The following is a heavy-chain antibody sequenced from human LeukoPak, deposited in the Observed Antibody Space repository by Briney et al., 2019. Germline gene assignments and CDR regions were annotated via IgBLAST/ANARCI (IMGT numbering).Heavy chain of an antibody. J-gene: IGHJ6*02. CDR2: IYYSGST. CDR3: ARGDQLLDYYYYGMDV. D-gene: IGHD2-2*01. Sequence: SETLSLTCTVSGGSISSYYWSWIRQPPGKGLEWIGYIYYSGSTNYNPSLKSRVTISVDTSKNQFSLKLSSVTAADTAVYYCARGDQLLDYYYYGMDVWGQGTTVTVSS. V-gene: IGHV4-59*01. CDR1: GGSISSYY.